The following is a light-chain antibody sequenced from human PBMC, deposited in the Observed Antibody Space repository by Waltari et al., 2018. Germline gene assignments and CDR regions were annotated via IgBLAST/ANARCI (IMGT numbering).Light chain of an antibody. J-gene: IGLJ2*01. CDR3: QVWDSGTVV. CDR1: HIERTN. CDR2: RDK. Sequence: SFALTQPVSVSVALGQTATLSCGAAHIERTNGHWYQQKPGQAPVLVIYRDKNRPSGIPDRFSGSNSGNTATLTVSRAQHDDEADYFCQVWDSGTVVFGGGTRLTVL. V-gene: IGLV3-9*01.